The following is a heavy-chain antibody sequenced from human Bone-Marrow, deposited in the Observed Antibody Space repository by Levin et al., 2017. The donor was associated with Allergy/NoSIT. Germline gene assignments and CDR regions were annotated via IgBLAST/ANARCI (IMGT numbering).Heavy chain of an antibody. J-gene: IGHJ4*02. D-gene: IGHD1-26*01. CDR1: GGTFSSYP. CDR3: ARGLEKGATMEIDY. V-gene: IGHV1-69*04. Sequence: SVKVSCKASGGTFSSYPISWVRQAPGQGLEWMGRIIPILGIANYAQKFQGRVTITADKSTSTAYMELSSLRSEDTAVYYCARGLEKGATMEIDYWGQGTLVTVSS. CDR2: IIPILGIA.